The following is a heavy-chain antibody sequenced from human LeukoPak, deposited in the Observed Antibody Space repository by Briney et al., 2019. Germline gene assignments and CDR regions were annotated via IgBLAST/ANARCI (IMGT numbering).Heavy chain of an antibody. D-gene: IGHD4-17*01. CDR2: ITGGGRT. CDR3: ARDPNGDYIGAFDF. CDR1: GFTFNNYA. V-gene: IGHV3-23*01. Sequence: GGSLRLSCAASGFTFNNYAMMWVRQAQGQGLEWVSAITGGGRTYYADSVKGRFTISRDNSKNTLYLQMNSLRAEDTALYFCARDPNGDYIGAFDFLGQGIVVTVSS. J-gene: IGHJ3*01.